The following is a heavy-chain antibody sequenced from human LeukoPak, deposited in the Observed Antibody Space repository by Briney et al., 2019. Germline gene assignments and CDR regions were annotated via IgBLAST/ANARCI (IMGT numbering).Heavy chain of an antibody. CDR1: GYTFTGYY. Sequence: ASVKVSCKASGYTFTGYYMHWVRQAPGQGLEWMGWITPNSDGTNYAQKFQGWVTMTRDTSISTAYIELSRLRSDDTAVYYCARAGDILTGYYFDYWGQGTLVTVSS. CDR2: ITPNSDGT. J-gene: IGHJ4*02. D-gene: IGHD3-9*01. V-gene: IGHV1-2*04. CDR3: ARAGDILTGYYFDY.